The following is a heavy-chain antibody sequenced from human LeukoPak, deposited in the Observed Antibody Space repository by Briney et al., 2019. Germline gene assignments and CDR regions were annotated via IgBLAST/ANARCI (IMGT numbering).Heavy chain of an antibody. V-gene: IGHV1-18*01. D-gene: IGHD3-10*01. CDR3: ARGRWTDVARGSYYFDY. CDR1: GYSFTSYG. CDR2: ISTYDGDA. J-gene: IGHJ4*02. Sequence: ASVKVSCKASGYSFTSYGITWVRQAPGQGLEWMGWISTYDGDANYAQQPQGRVTMTTDTSTITAYMELRSLRSDDTAVYYCARGRWTDVARGSYYFDYWGQGTLVSVSS.